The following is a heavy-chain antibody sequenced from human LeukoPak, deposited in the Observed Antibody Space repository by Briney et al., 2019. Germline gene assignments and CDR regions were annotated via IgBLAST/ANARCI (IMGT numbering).Heavy chain of an antibody. V-gene: IGHV1-2*02. Sequence: ASVKVSCKASGYTFTNYYIHWVRQAPGQGLEWMGWINSNRGGTNYAQKFQGRVTMTRDTSISTAYMELRSVRSDDTAVYYCARDHGADAFDIWGPGTMVTVSS. J-gene: IGHJ3*02. CDR3: ARDHGADAFDI. CDR1: GYTFTNYY. D-gene: IGHD1-26*01. CDR2: INSNRGGT.